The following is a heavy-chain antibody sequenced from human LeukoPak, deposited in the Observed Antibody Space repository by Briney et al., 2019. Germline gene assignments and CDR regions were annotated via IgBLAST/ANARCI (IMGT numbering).Heavy chain of an antibody. CDR3: AKDSCSCTSCSFDP. CDR1: GFTFDDYA. CDR2: ISWNSGSI. D-gene: IGHD2-2*01. Sequence: GRSLRLSCAASGFTFDDYAMHWVRQAPGKGLEWVSGISWNSGSIGYADSVKGRFTISRDNVKNSLYLQMNSLRVEDTALYYCAKDSCSCTSCSFDPWGQGTLVTVSS. J-gene: IGHJ5*02. V-gene: IGHV3-9*01.